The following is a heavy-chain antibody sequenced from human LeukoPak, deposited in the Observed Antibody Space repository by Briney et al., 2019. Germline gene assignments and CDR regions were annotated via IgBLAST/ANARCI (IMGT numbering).Heavy chain of an antibody. CDR1: GGSSSSYY. D-gene: IGHD2-15*01. Sequence: SETLSLTCTVSGGSSSSYYWTWIRQAPGKGLEWIGNIHSSGSTDYNPSLKSRVTMSVDTSKNQFSLRLSSVTAADTAMYYCARPGQSSWWVYFNYWGQGTLVTVSS. CDR2: IHSSGST. V-gene: IGHV4-4*09. CDR3: ARPGQSSWWVYFNY. J-gene: IGHJ4*02.